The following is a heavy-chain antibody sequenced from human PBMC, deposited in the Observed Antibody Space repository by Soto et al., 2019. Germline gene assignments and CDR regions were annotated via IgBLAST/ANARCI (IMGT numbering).Heavy chain of an antibody. CDR2: IYYSGST. V-gene: IGHV4-31*03. Sequence: SETLSLTCTVSGGSISSGGYYWSWIRQHPGKGLEWIGYIYYSGSTYYNPSLKSRVTISVDTSKNQFSLKLSSVTAADTAVYYCAGLVRFVVVPAATKRIYYYYYMDVWGKGTTVTVSS. D-gene: IGHD2-2*01. CDR1: GGSISSGGYY. CDR3: AGLVRFVVVPAATKRIYYYYYMDV. J-gene: IGHJ6*03.